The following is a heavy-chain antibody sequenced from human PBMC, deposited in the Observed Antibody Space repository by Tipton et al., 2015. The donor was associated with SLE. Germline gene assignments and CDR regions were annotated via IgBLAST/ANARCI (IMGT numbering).Heavy chain of an antibody. CDR3: ARENSGNFLPPNYFDY. V-gene: IGHV4-59*01. CDR2: IYYTGSA. CDR1: GESFSGYY. J-gene: IGHJ4*02. D-gene: IGHD1-26*01. Sequence: TLSLTCAVYGESFSGYYWSWIRQPPGKGLEWIGYIYYTGSANYNPSLKSRVTISIDTSKNQFSLKVNSVTAADTAVYYCARENSGNFLPPNYFDYWGQGALVTVSS.